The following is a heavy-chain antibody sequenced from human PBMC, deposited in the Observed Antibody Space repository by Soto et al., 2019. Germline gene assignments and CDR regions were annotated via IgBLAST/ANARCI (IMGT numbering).Heavy chain of an antibody. CDR1: GGSFSGYY. J-gene: IGHJ4*02. V-gene: IGHV4-34*01. CDR3: ARGRGIAARPKVVDY. D-gene: IGHD6-6*01. Sequence: SETLSLTCAVYGGSFSGYYWSWIRQPPGKGLEWIGEINHSGSTNYNPSLKSRVTISVDTSKNQFSLKLSSVTAADTAVYYCARGRGIAARPKVVDYWGQGTLVTVSS. CDR2: INHSGST.